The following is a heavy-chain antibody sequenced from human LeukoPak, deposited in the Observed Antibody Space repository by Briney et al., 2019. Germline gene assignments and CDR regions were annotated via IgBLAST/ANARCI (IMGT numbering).Heavy chain of an antibody. CDR3: ARLTGPGLNFDY. CDR2: IYYSGST. D-gene: IGHD1-14*01. Sequence: SETLSLTCTVSGGSISSSSYYWGWIRQPPGKGLEWVGSIYYSGSTYYDPSLKSRVTISVDTSKNQFSLKLSSVTAADTAVYYCARLTGPGLNFDYWGQGTLVTVSS. CDR1: GGSISSSSYY. J-gene: IGHJ4*02. V-gene: IGHV4-39*01.